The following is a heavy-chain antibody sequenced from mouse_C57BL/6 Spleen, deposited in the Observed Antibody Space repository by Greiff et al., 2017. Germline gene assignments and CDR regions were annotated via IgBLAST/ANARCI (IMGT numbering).Heavy chain of an antibody. D-gene: IGHD2-4*01. Sequence: VQLQQPGTELVKPGASVKLSCKASGYTFTSYWMHWVKQRPGQGLEWIGNINPGNGGTNYNEKFKGKATLPVDKTSSTDYMQLSSLTADDAAVYYCARGLRRDYWGQGTTLTVSS. CDR3: ARGLRRDY. J-gene: IGHJ2*01. CDR2: INPGNGGT. CDR1: GYTFTSYW. V-gene: IGHV1-53*01.